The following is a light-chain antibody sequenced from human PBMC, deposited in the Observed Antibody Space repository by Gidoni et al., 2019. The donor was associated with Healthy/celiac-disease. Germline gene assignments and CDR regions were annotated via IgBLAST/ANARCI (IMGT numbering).Light chain of an antibody. CDR3: QQSYSTLTMYT. V-gene: IGKV1-39*01. J-gene: IGKJ2*01. Sequence: DIQMTQSPSSLSASVGDRVTITCRASQSISSYLNWYQQKPGKAPKLLIYAASSLQSGVPSRFGGSGSGTDFTLTISSLQPEDFATYYCQQSYSTLTMYTFGQGTKLEIK. CDR1: QSISSY. CDR2: AAS.